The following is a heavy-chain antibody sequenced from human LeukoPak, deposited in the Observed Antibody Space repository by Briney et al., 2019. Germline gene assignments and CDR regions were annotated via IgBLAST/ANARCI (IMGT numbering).Heavy chain of an antibody. CDR1: GFTFSSYS. J-gene: IGHJ4*02. V-gene: IGHV3-21*04. CDR2: ISSSSSYI. Sequence: SGGSLRLSCAASGFTFSSYSMHCVRQAPGKGLEWVSSISSSSSYIYYADSVKGRFTISRDNSRHTLYLQMNTLRAEDTAVYFCAKSPVSSCRGSFCYPFDYWGQGNLVTVSS. CDR3: AKSPVSSCRGSFCYPFDY. D-gene: IGHD2-15*01.